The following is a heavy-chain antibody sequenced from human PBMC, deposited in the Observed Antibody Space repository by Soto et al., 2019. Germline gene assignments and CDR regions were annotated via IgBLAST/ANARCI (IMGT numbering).Heavy chain of an antibody. Sequence: TPSLTCAISGDSVSSNSSAWNWIRESPSRGLEWLGRTYYRSKWYNDYAVSVKSRITINPDTSKNKFSLQLNSVTPEDTAVYYCARESGAAAGFDDMDIWGQGTTVTVSS. J-gene: IGHJ6*02. CDR3: ARESGAAAGFDDMDI. V-gene: IGHV6-1*01. CDR1: GDSVSSNSSA. CDR2: TYYRSKWYN. D-gene: IGHD6-13*01.